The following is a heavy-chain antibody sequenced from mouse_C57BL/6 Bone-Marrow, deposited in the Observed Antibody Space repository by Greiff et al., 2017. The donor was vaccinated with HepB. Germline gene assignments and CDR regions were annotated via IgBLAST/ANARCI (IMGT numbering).Heavy chain of an antibody. V-gene: IGHV1-61*01. J-gene: IGHJ4*01. D-gene: IGHD2-4*01. CDR1: GYTFTSYW. CDR3: ARWGLRRDYAMDY. Sequence: QVQLQQPGAELVRPGSSVKLSCKASGYTFTSYWMDWVKQRPGQGLEWIGNIYPSDSETHYNQKFKDKATLTVDKSSSTAYTQLSSLTSEDSAVYYCARWGLRRDYAMDYWGQGTSVTVSS. CDR2: IYPSDSET.